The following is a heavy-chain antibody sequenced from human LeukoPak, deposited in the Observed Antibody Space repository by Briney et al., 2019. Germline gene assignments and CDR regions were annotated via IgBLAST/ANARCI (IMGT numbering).Heavy chain of an antibody. V-gene: IGHV4-59*08. CDR3: ARHESGTYYFDY. Sequence: LETLSFTCAVYGGSFSGYYWSWIRQPPGKGLEWIGYIYYSGSTYYNPSLKSRVTISVDTSKNQFSLKLSSVTAADTAVYYCARHESGTYYFDYWGQGTLVTVSS. CDR1: GGSFSGYY. CDR2: IYYSGST. D-gene: IGHD3-3*01. J-gene: IGHJ4*02.